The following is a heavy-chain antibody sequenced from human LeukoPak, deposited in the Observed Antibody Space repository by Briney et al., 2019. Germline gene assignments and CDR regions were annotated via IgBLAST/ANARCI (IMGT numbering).Heavy chain of an antibody. J-gene: IGHJ4*02. CDR3: ARDVGGYAFDS. V-gene: IGHV3-30*04. D-gene: IGHD5-12*01. CDR2: MSYDGSHK. Sequence: PGRSLRLSCVASGFPFISYTMHWVRQAPGKGQEWVAVMSYDGSHKFHADSVKGRFTISRDNSKNTVYLQVNSLRAEDTAIYYCARDVGGYAFDSWGQGTLVTVSS. CDR1: GFPFISYT.